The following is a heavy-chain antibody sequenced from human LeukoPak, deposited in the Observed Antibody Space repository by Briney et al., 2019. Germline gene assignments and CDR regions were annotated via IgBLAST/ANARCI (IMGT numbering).Heavy chain of an antibody. CDR2: ISYSETTYSGST. J-gene: IGHJ4*02. CDR1: GGSISSYY. CDR3: ARQAGAVSSGYYYLPDFDS. D-gene: IGHD3-22*01. Sequence: SETLSLTCTVSGGSISSYYWSWIRQPPGKGLEWIGYISYSETTYSGSTNYNPSLKSRVTISLDTSKNQFSLKLSSVTAADTAVYYCARQAGAVSSGYYYLPDFDSWGQGTLVTVSS. V-gene: IGHV4-59*08.